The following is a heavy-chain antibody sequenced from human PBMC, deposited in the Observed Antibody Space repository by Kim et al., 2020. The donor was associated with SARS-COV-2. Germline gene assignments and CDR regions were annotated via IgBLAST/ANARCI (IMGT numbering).Heavy chain of an antibody. J-gene: IGHJ4*02. CDR1: GFTFSSYW. D-gene: IGHD3-9*01. Sequence: GGSLRLSCAASGFTFSSYWMSWVRQAPGKGLEWVANIKQDGSEKYYVDSVKGRFTISRDNAKNSLYLQMNSLRAEDTAVYYCASSTLRYFDWFEFDYWGQGTLVTVSS. CDR2: IKQDGSEK. V-gene: IGHV3-7*01. CDR3: ASSTLRYFDWFEFDY.